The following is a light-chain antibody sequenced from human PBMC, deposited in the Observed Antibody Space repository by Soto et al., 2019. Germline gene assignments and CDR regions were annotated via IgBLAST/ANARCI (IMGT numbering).Light chain of an antibody. V-gene: IGKV3-20*01. CDR3: QQYGNSPVT. Sequence: EIVLTQSPGTLSLTPGERAILSCRASQNIRSNYLAWYQQKPGQAPRLLIFGASSRATGIPDTFTGSGSGTDFTLTISRLEAEDSAVYYCQQYGNSPVTFGQGTKLEIK. CDR2: GAS. CDR1: QNIRSNY. J-gene: IGKJ2*01.